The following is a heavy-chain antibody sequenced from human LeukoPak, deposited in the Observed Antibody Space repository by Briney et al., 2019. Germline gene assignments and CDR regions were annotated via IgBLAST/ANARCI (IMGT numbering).Heavy chain of an antibody. CDR2: IYYSGST. D-gene: IGHD6-13*01. CDR3: ARVAAAGTWFDY. V-gene: IGHV4-31*03. Sequence: PSQTLSLTCTVSGGSISSGAYYWNWIRQHPGKGLEWIGYIYYSGSTNYNPSLKSRVTISVDTSKNQFSLKLSSVTAADTAVYYCARVAAAGTWFDYWGQGTLVTVSS. J-gene: IGHJ4*02. CDR1: GGSISSGAYY.